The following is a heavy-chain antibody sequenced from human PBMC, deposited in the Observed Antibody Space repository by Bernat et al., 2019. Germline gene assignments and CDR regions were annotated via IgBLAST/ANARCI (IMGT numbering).Heavy chain of an antibody. CDR1: GFTFSSYG. D-gene: IGHD6-13*01. V-gene: IGHV3-33*01. Sequence: QVQLVESGGGVVQPGRSLRLSCAASGFTFSSYGMHWVRQAPGKGLEWVAVIWYDGSNKYYADSVKGRFTISRGNSKNTLYLQMNSLRAEDTAVYYCARGGTAAGTRVVAFDIWGQGTMVTVSS. J-gene: IGHJ3*02. CDR2: IWYDGSNK. CDR3: ARGGTAAGTRVVAFDI.